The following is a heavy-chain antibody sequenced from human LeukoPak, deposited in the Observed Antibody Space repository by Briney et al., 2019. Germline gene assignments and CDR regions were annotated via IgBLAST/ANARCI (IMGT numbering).Heavy chain of an antibody. CDR1: GGSISSYY. J-gene: IGHJ5*01. CDR3: ARSRNTIFGVVIDS. CDR2: VYYSGST. D-gene: IGHD3-3*01. Sequence: SETLSLTCTVSGGSISSYYWSWIRQPPGKGLEWIGYVYYSGSTNYNPSLKSRVTISVDTSKNQFSLKLSSVTAADTAVYYCARSRNTIFGVVIDSWGQGTLATVSS. V-gene: IGHV4-59*01.